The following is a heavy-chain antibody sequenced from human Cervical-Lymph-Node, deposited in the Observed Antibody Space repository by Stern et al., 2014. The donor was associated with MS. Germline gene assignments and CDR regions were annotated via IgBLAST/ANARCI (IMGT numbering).Heavy chain of an antibody. CDR2: IWYDGSNK. D-gene: IGHD2-15*01. J-gene: IGHJ6*02. CDR1: GFTFSSYG. CDR3: ARDGRYCSGGSCYSQDYYYGMDV. Sequence: QVQLVESGGGVVQPGRSLRLSCAASGFTFSSYGMHWVRQAPGKGLEWGAVIWYDGSNKYYADSVKGRFTISRDNSKNTLYLQMNSLRAEDTAVYYCARDGRYCSGGSCYSQDYYYGMDVWGQGTTVTVSS. V-gene: IGHV3-33*01.